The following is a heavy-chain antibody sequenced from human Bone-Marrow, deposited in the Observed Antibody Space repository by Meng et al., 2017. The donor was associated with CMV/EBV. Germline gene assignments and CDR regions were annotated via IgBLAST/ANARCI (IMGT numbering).Heavy chain of an antibody. CDR1: GYAFTSYD. CDR2: IIPIFGTE. Sequence: SVKVSCKASGYAFTSYDINWVRQAPGQGLEWMGGIIPIFGTENYAQNFQGRVTITTDESASTAYMELSSLRSDDTAVYYCARDPKYQPSNAFDIWGQGTMVTVSS. CDR3: ARDPKYQPSNAFDI. V-gene: IGHV1-69*05. J-gene: IGHJ3*02. D-gene: IGHD2-2*01.